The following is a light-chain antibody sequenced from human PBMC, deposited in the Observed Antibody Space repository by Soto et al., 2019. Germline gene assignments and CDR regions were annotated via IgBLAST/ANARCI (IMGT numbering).Light chain of an antibody. CDR2: EVG. J-gene: IGLJ1*01. V-gene: IGLV2-14*01. CDR1: SSVVGGYNY. CDR3: SSYTSSTTRV. Sequence: QSALTQPASVSGSPGQSITISCTGTSSVVGGYNYVSWYQQHPGKAPELMIYEVGNRPSGVSNRFSASKSGNTASLTISGLQAEDEADYYCSSYTSSTTRVFGTGTKGTVL.